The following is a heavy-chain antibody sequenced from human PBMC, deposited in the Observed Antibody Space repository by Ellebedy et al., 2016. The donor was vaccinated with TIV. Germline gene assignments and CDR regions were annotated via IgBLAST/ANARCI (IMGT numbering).Heavy chain of an antibody. CDR3: ARDPNSPGDTGYGDY. CDR1: GFTFTTYW. CDR2: MNQVGSEK. J-gene: IGHJ4*02. D-gene: IGHD5-12*01. V-gene: IGHV3-7*03. Sequence: GESLKISCAASGFTFTTYWMSWVRQAPGKRLEWMANMNQVGSEKYYVDSVKGRFTISRDNAQNSLYLHMNNLRAEDTAVYYCARDPNSPGDTGYGDYWGQGVVVTVAT.